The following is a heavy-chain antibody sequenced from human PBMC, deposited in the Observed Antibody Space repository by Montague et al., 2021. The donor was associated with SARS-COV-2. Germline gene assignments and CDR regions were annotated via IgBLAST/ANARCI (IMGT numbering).Heavy chain of an antibody. Sequence: SLRLSCAASGFTFSSFAVSWVRQAPGKGLEWVSTITASGDGTYYADSVKGRFTISRDNSKNTLYLQMISLRAEDTAVYFCAEGYSHGSHTFDIWGQGTMVTVSS. J-gene: IGHJ3*02. V-gene: IGHV3-23*01. CDR2: ITASGDGT. D-gene: IGHD5-18*01. CDR3: AEGYSHGSHTFDI. CDR1: GFTFSSFA.